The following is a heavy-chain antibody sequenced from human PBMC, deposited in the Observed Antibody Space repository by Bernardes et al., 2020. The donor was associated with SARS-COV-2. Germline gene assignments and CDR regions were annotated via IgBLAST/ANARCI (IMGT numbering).Heavy chain of an antibody. V-gene: IGHV1-2*04. D-gene: IGHD2-2*01. Sequence: ASVKVSCKASGYTFTGYYMRWVRQAPGQGLEWMGWINPSSGGTNYAQKFQGWVTMTRDTSISTAYMELSRLTSDDTAIYYCARDTKVPPAGAFDYWVQGTLVTVSS. CDR1: GYTFTGYY. CDR2: INPSSGGT. J-gene: IGHJ4*02. CDR3: ARDTKVPPAGAFDY.